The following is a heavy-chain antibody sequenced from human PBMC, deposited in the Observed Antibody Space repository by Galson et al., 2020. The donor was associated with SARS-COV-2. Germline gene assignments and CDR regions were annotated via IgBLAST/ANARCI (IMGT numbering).Heavy chain of an antibody. CDR1: VFPLRSGGVG. D-gene: IGHD3-22*01. V-gene: IGHV2-5*01. CDR3: AHVLYFESSGYWGFDY. CDR2: IYWHDEE. Sequence: SGPTLVKPTQTLTLTCTFSVFPLRSGGVGGGGMRQPPGKALEWLALIYWHDEEHYSPSLKSRLTITKATSKNQVVLTMTNMDPVDTGTYFCAHVLYFESSGYWGFDYWGQGTRVIVSS. J-gene: IGHJ4*02.